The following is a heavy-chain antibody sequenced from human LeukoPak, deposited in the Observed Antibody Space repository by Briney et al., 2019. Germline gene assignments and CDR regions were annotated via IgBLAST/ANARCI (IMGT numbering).Heavy chain of an antibody. CDR2: IYYSGST. D-gene: IGHD3-22*01. CDR3: ARLSSGYYLLDY. Sequence: SETLSLTCTVSGGSISSYYWSWIRQPPGKGLEWIGSIYYSGSTYYNPSLKSRVTISVDTSKNQFSLKLSSVTAADTAVYYCARLSSGYYLLDYWGQGTLVTVSS. J-gene: IGHJ4*02. CDR1: GGSISSYY. V-gene: IGHV4-59*05.